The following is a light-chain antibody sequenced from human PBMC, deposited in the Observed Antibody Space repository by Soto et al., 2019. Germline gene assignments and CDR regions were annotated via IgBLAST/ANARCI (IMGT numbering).Light chain of an antibody. J-gene: IGLJ1*01. V-gene: IGLV2-14*01. CDR2: EVD. CDR1: SRDVGHYNY. CDR3: SSYADGSTYV. Sequence: QSVLTQPASVSGSPGQSITISCTGTSRDVGHYNYVSWYQQHPGKAPKLMIYEVDNRPSGVSIRFSGSKSGNTASLTISGLQAEDEAEYYCSSYADGSTYVFGTGTNLTVL.